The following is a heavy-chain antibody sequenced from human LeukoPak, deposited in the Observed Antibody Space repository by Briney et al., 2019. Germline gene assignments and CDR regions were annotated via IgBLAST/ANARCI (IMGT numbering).Heavy chain of an antibody. CDR1: GFSLSTSGVG. V-gene: IGHV2-5*01. CDR3: AHRMIYVAPRVFDY. J-gene: IGHJ4*02. Sequence: ESGPTRVNPTQTLTLTCTFSGFSLSTSGVGVGCVRHPPGKALEWLALIFWNDDEFYSPSLKTRLTITKHPSKNQVVLTMINVHPVDTATYHRAHRMIYVAPRVFDYWGQGTLVTAPS. D-gene: IGHD3/OR15-3a*01. CDR2: IFWNDDE.